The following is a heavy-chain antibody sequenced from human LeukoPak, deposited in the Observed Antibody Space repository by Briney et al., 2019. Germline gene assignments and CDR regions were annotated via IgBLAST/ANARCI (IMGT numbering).Heavy chain of an antibody. D-gene: IGHD5-18*01. CDR1: GFTFSSYA. CDR3: AKIEGSYGPQDPFDY. V-gene: IGHV3-23*01. Sequence: GGSLRLSCAASGFTFSSYAMSWVRQAPGKGLEWVSAVSGSGGSTYYADSVKGRFTISRDNSKDTLYLQMNSLRAEDTAVYYCAKIEGSYGPQDPFDYWGQGTLVTVSS. J-gene: IGHJ4*02. CDR2: VSGSGGST.